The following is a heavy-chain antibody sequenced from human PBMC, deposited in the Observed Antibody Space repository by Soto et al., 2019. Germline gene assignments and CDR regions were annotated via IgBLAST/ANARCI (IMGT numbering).Heavy chain of an antibody. Sequence: QVQLVQSGAEVKKPGSSVKVSCKASGGTFSSYATSWVRQAPGQGLEWMGGIIPIFGTANYAQKFQGRVTITADESTSAAYMELSRLRSEDTAVYYCAREVVVAATGWFDPWGQGTLVTVSS. CDR2: IIPIFGTA. V-gene: IGHV1-69*12. CDR3: AREVVVAATGWFDP. D-gene: IGHD2-15*01. CDR1: GGTFSSYA. J-gene: IGHJ5*02.